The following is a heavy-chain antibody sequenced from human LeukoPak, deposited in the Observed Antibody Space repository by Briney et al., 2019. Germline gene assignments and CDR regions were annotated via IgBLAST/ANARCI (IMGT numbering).Heavy chain of an antibody. J-gene: IGHJ4*02. Sequence: SQTLSLTCTVSGGSISSGSYYWSWIRQPAGKGPEWIGRIYTSGSTNYNPSLKSRVTMSVDTSKNQFSLKLSSVTAADTAVYYCARDHSSSWRNFDYWGQGTLVTVSS. D-gene: IGHD6-13*01. CDR3: ARDHSSSWRNFDY. CDR2: IYTSGST. V-gene: IGHV4-61*02. CDR1: GGSISSGSYY.